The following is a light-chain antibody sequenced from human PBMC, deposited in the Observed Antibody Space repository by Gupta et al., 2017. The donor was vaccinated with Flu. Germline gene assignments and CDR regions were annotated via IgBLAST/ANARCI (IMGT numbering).Light chain of an antibody. Sequence: SYALTQPLSLSVALGQTARITCGGGNIGANSVHWYQQRPGQAPQLIIYKNNKRPSGLPDRFSGSNSGSTATLTIDEAQAGDEADYYCQVWVSSNAFFGGGTKLTVL. V-gene: IGLV3-9*01. J-gene: IGLJ2*01. CDR1: NIGANS. CDR3: QVWVSSNAF. CDR2: KNN.